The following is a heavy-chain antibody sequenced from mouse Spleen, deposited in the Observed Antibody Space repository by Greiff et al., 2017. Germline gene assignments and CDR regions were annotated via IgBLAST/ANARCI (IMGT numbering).Heavy chain of an antibody. J-gene: IGHJ4*01. Sequence: QVQLQQPGTELVKPGASVKLSCKASGYTFTSYWMHWVKQRPGQGLEWIGNINPSNGGTNYNEKFKSKATLTVDKSSSTAYMQLSSLTSEDSAVYFCARQLGLREAMDYWGQGTSVTVSS. CDR3: ARQLGLREAMDY. V-gene: IGHV1-53*01. D-gene: IGHD3-1*01. CDR1: GYTFTSYW. CDR2: INPSNGGT.